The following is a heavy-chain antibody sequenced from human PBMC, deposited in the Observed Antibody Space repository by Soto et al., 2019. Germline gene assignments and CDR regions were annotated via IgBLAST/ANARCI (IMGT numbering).Heavy chain of an antibody. D-gene: IGHD3-3*01. Sequence: PGGSLRLSCAASGFTFSNAWMNWVRQAPGKGLEWVGRIKSKTDGGTTDYAAPVKGRFTISRDDSKNTLYLQMNSLKTEDTAVYYCTTDLEAAVPIFLDYWGQGTLVTVSS. CDR1: GFTFSNAW. J-gene: IGHJ4*02. V-gene: IGHV3-15*07. CDR2: IKSKTDGGTT. CDR3: TTDLEAAVPIFLDY.